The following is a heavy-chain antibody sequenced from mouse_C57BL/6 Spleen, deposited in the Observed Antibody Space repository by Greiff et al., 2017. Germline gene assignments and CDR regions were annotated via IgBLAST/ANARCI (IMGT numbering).Heavy chain of an antibody. V-gene: IGHV14-4*01. Sequence: VQLQQSGAELVRPGASVKLSCPASGFNIKDDYMPWVKQRPEQGLEWIGWIDPENGDTEYASKFQGKATITADTSSNTAYLQLSSLTSEDTAVYYCTTPGTWFAYWGQGTLVTVSA. CDR3: TTPGTWFAY. CDR1: GFNIKDDY. CDR2: IDPENGDT. J-gene: IGHJ3*01.